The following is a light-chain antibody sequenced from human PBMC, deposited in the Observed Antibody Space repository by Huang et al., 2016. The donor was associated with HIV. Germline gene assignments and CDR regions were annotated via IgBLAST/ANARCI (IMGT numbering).Light chain of an antibody. CDR1: QSVSDF. J-gene: IGKJ4*01. V-gene: IGKV3-11*01. Sequence: EIVLTQSPATLSLSPGQRVTLSCRASQSVSDFLAWYQQKPGQAPRPLIYDASKRATGIPARFSGSGAGTDFTLTISSLEPEDFAVYYCQQRSKWPLTFGGGTKVESK. CDR2: DAS. CDR3: QQRSKWPLT.